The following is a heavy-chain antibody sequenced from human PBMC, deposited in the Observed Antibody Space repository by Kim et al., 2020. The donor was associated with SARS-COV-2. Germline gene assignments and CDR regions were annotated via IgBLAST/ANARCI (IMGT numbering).Heavy chain of an antibody. CDR2: IYYSGST. V-gene: IGHV4-59*13. J-gene: IGHJ4*02. CDR3: ARETGTTYD. CDR1: GGSISSYY. Sequence: SQTLSLTCTVSGGSISSYYWSWIRQPPGKGLEWIGYIYYSGSTNYNPSLKSRVTISVDTSKNQFSLKLSSVTAADTAVYYCARETGTTYDWGQGTLVTVSS. D-gene: IGHD1-1*01.